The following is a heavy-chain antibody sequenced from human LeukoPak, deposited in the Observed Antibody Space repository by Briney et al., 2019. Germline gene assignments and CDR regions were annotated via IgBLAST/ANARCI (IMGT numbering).Heavy chain of an antibody. CDR2: IFTSGTT. CDR3: ARDFGFGSA. J-gene: IGHJ5*02. Sequence: SETLSLTCTVSGGSINSSYWSWIRQPAGKGLEWIGRIFTSGTTEYNPSLKSRVTMSVDTSKNQFSLKLTSVTAADTAVYYCARDFGFGSAWGQGALVTVSS. V-gene: IGHV4-4*07. CDR1: GGSINSSY. D-gene: IGHD6-19*01.